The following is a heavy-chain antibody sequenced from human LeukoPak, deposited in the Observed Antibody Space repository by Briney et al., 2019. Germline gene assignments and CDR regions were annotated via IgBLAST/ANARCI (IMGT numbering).Heavy chain of an antibody. D-gene: IGHD6-19*01. CDR3: ARDPVAGTFDY. J-gene: IGHJ4*02. Sequence: GGSLRLSCAASGFTFSSYAMHWVRQAPGKGLEWVAVISYDGSNKYYADSVNGRFTISRDNSKNTLYLQMNSLRAEDTAVYYCARDPVAGTFDYWGQGTLVTVSS. CDR1: GFTFSSYA. V-gene: IGHV3-30-3*01. CDR2: ISYDGSNK.